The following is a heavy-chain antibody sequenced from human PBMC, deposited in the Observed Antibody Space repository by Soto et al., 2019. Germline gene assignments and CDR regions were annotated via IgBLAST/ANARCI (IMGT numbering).Heavy chain of an antibody. CDR1: GGAVSSGTYY. Sequence: LSETLSLTCTVSGGAVSSGTYYWSWIRQPPGKGLEWIGHIYFTGSTNYNPSLKSRVTMSLDTSRNQFSLKLSSVTAADTAVYYCTRGPPRVQWFDPWGLGTLVTVS. CDR3: TRGPPRVQWFDP. V-gene: IGHV4-61*01. J-gene: IGHJ5*02. CDR2: IYFTGST.